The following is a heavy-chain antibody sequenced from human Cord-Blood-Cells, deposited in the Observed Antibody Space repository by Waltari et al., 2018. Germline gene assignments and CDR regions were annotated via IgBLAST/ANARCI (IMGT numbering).Heavy chain of an antibody. CDR1: GYTFTSYD. CDR2: MNPNSGNT. D-gene: IGHD6-13*01. J-gene: IGHJ3*02. Sequence: QVPLLQSGAEVKKHGASVKVSSKAPGYTFTSYDITSLRQATGKGLEWMGWMNPNSGNTGYAQKFQGRVTMTRNTSISTAYMELSSLRSEDTAVYYCACVIAAADAFDIWGQGTMVTVSS. CDR3: ACVIAAADAFDI. V-gene: IGHV1-8*01.